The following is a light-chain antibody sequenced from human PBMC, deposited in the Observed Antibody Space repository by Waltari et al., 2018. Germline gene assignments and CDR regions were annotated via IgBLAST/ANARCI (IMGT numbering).Light chain of an antibody. Sequence: QSALTQPRSVSGSPGQSVAIPCTGPSSDVGGYNSVSWYQQHPGKAPKLMIYDVTNRPSGVPDRFSGSKSGNTASLTISGLQADDEADYYCCSYAGPFGGGTKLTVL. CDR1: SSDVGGYNS. V-gene: IGLV2-11*01. CDR3: CSYAGP. J-gene: IGLJ2*01. CDR2: DVT.